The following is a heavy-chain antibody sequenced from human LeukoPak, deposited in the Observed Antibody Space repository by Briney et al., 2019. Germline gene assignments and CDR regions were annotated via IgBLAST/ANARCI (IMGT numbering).Heavy chain of an antibody. D-gene: IGHD2-21*01. Sequence: ASVKVSCKASGYTFTSYDINWVRQATGQGLEWMGWMNPNSGNTGYAQKFQGRVTITRNTSISTAYMELSSLRSEDTAVYYCARDLAYCGGDCYLDLLDYWGQGTLVTVSS. CDR2: MNPNSGNT. CDR3: ARDLAYCGGDCYLDLLDY. J-gene: IGHJ4*02. CDR1: GYTFTSYD. V-gene: IGHV1-8*03.